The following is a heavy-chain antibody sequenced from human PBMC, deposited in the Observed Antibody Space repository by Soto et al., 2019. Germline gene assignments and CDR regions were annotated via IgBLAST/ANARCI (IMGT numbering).Heavy chain of an antibody. J-gene: IGHJ4*02. V-gene: IGHV3-30-3*01. Sequence: QVQLVESGGGVVQPGRSLRLSCAASGFTFSTYAMFWVRQAPDKGLEWVAVISYDGNNIYYADSVKGRFTISRDNFKSTVYLQTDSLGPDYTAVYYCAREDYWGQGTLVTVSS. CDR2: ISYDGNNI. CDR3: AREDY. CDR1: GFTFSTYA.